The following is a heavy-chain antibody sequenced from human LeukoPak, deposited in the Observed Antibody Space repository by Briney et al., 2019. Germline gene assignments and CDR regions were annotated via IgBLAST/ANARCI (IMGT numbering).Heavy chain of an antibody. CDR3: ARGNVDFWSGQFSFDY. CDR2: INHSGST. CDR1: GGSFSGYY. V-gene: IGHV4-34*01. D-gene: IGHD3-3*01. Sequence: PSETLSLTCAVYGGSFSGYYWSWIRQPPGKGLEWIGEINHSGSTNYNSSLKSRVTISVDTSKNQFSLKLSSVTAADTAVYYCARGNVDFWSGQFSFDYWGQGTLVTVSS. J-gene: IGHJ4*02.